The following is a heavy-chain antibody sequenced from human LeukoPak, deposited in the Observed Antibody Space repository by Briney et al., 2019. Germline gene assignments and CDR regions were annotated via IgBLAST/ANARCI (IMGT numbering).Heavy chain of an antibody. CDR3: ARSYYGSGSYYVGDAFDI. CDR2: IYSGGST. J-gene: IGHJ3*02. V-gene: IGHV3-66*01. Sequence: PGGSLRLSCAASGFTVSSNYMTWVRQAPGKGLEWVSVIYSGGSTYYADSVRGRFTISRDNSKNTLFLQMNSLRAEDTAVYYGARSYYGSGSYYVGDAFDIWGQGTMVTVSS. CDR1: GFTVSSNY. D-gene: IGHD3-10*01.